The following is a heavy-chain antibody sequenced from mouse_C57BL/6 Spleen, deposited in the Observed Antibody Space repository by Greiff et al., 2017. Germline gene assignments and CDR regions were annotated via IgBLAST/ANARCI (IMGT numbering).Heavy chain of an antibody. CDR1: GYTFTSYW. CDR2: IHPSDSDT. J-gene: IGHJ2*01. Sequence: VQLQESGAELVKPGASVKVSCKASGYTFTSYWMHWVKQRPGQGLEWIGRIHPSDSDTNYNQKFKGKATLTVDKSSSTAYMQLSSLTSEDSAVXYCAMPITTVVAHFDYWGQGTTLTVSS. D-gene: IGHD1-1*01. CDR3: AMPITTVVAHFDY. V-gene: IGHV1-74*01.